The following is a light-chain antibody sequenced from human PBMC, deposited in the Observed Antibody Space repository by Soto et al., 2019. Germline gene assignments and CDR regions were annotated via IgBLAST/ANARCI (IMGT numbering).Light chain of an antibody. CDR3: QSYDSSLNGVV. V-gene: IGLV1-40*01. CDR2: GNT. CDR1: SSNIGAGFD. J-gene: IGLJ2*01. Sequence: QSVLTQAPSMSGAPGQRVTISCTGSSSNIGAGFDVHWYLQLPGTAPKLLIYGNTNRPSGVPDRFSGSKSGTSASLAITGLQAEDDADYYCQSYDSSLNGVVFGGGTKLTVL.